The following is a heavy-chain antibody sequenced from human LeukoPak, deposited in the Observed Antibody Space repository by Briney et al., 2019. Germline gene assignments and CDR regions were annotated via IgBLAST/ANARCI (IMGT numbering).Heavy chain of an antibody. J-gene: IGHJ4*02. CDR2: TYYRSQWYY. CDR3: ARERSSWYYLDY. Sequence: SQTLSLTCVISLDIVSSNIATWNWTRQSPSRGLEWLGRTYYRSQWYYGYAVSVRSRITINPDTSKNQFSLQLSSVAPEDTAVYFCARERSSWYYLDYWGEGMLVTVSS. CDR1: LDIVSSNIAT. D-gene: IGHD6-13*01. V-gene: IGHV6-1*01.